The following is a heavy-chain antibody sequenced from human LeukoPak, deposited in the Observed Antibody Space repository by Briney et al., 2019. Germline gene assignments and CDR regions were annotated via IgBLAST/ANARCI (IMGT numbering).Heavy chain of an antibody. CDR2: INPNSGGT. Sequence: ASVKASCKASGYTSTGYYMHWVRQAPGQGLEWMGRINPNSGGTNYAQKFQGRVTMTRDTSISTAYMELSRLRSDDTAVYYCARWVAGVVYYYGMDVWGQGTTVTVSS. J-gene: IGHJ6*02. V-gene: IGHV1-2*06. CDR3: ARWVAGVVYYYGMDV. D-gene: IGHD2-15*01. CDR1: GYTSTGYY.